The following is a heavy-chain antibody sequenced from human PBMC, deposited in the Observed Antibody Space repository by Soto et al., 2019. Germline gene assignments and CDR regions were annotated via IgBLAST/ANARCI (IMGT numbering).Heavy chain of an antibody. CDR2: IIPIFGTA. D-gene: IGHD6-6*01. CDR3: ARGGSSADYYFDY. CDR1: GGTFSSYA. V-gene: IGHV1-69*13. Sequence: ASVKVSCKASGGTFSSYAISWVRQAPGQGLEWMGGIIPIFGTANYAQKFQGRVTITADESTSTAYMELSSLRSEDTAVYYCARGGSSADYYFDYWGQGTLVTVSS. J-gene: IGHJ4*02.